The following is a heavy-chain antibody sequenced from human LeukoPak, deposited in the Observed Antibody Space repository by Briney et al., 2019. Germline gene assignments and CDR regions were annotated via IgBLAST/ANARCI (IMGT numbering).Heavy chain of an antibody. V-gene: IGHV3-30-3*01. J-gene: IGHJ5*02. CDR1: GFSFSTYA. D-gene: IGHD1-26*01. Sequence: GGSLRLSCAACGFSFSTYALHWVRQAPGKGLEWVAAVSYDGNIKDYADSVKGQFTISRDNSKNILYLQMNSLRDEDTAMYYCSREGTNSGNHRSYFDPWGQGTLVTVSS. CDR2: VSYDGNIK. CDR3: SREGTNSGNHRSYFDP.